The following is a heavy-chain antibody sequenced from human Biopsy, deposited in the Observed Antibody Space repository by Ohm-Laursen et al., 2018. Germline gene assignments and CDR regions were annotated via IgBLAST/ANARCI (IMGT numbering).Heavy chain of an antibody. Sequence: ASGKVSCKVSGYTLTELSMHWVRQAPGQGLEWMGMINPSGSTTSYPQIFQGRVTMTRDTSKSTVYMELSSLRSADTAVYFCARNTGWYGDLYYFDYWGQGTLVTVSS. CDR3: ARNTGWYGDLYYFDY. V-gene: IGHV1-46*01. CDR1: GYTLTELS. D-gene: IGHD6-19*01. CDR2: INPSGSTT. J-gene: IGHJ4*02.